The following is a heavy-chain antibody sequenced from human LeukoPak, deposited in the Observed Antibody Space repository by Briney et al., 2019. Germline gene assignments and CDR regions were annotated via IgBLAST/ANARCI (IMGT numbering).Heavy chain of an antibody. D-gene: IGHD3-10*01. Sequence: ASVKVSCKASRRTFSSYTISWVRQAPGQGLEWMGRIIPILGIANYAQKFQGRVTITADKSTSTAYMELSSLRSEDTAVYYCARDGGYGSYDYWGQGTLVTVSS. J-gene: IGHJ4*02. V-gene: IGHV1-69*04. CDR3: ARDGGYGSYDY. CDR1: RRTFSSYT. CDR2: IIPILGIA.